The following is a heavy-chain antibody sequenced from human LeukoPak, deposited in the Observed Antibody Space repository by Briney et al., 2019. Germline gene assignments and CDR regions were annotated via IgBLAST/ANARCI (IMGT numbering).Heavy chain of an antibody. CDR3: ARLRYSGYVKYYFDY. V-gene: IGHV4-59*01. J-gene: IGHJ4*02. CDR1: GGSISSYY. CDR2: IYFSGST. D-gene: IGHD5-12*01. Sequence: SETLSLTCTVYGGSISSYYWSWIRQPPGKGLECIGYIYFSGSTNYSPSLKSRVTISVDTSKNQFSLKLTSVTAADTAVYYCARLRYSGYVKYYFDYWGQGTLVTVSS.